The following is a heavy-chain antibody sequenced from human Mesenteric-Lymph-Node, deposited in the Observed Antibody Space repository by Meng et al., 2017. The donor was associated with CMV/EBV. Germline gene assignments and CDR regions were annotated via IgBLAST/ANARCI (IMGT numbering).Heavy chain of an antibody. Sequence: ASVKVSCKASGYTFTSYGISWVRQAPGQGLEWMGWISAYNGNTNYAQKLQGRVTMTTDTSTSTAYMELRSLRSDDTAVYYCARGTDVSITIFGVVTIYGMDVWGQGTTVTVSS. V-gene: IGHV1-18*01. D-gene: IGHD3-3*01. J-gene: IGHJ6*02. CDR3: ARGTDVSITIFGVVTIYGMDV. CDR1: GYTFTSYG. CDR2: ISAYNGNT.